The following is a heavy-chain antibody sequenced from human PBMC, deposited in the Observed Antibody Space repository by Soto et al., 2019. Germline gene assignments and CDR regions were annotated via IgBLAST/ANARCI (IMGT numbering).Heavy chain of an antibody. CDR1: GGSVSSGSYY. CDR2: LYYSGST. Sequence: SETLSLTCTVSGGSVSSGSYYWSWIRQPPGKGLEYIGYLYYSGSTNYNPSPKSRVTISVDTPKNQFSLKLTSVTAADTAIYYCARGQAFWTGYYRMPYYFDYWGQGTLVTV. CDR3: ARGQAFWTGYYRMPYYFDY. D-gene: IGHD3-3*01. V-gene: IGHV4-61*01. J-gene: IGHJ4*02.